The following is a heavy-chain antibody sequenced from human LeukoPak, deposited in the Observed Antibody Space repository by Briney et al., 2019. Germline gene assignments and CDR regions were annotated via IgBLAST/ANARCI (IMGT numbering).Heavy chain of an antibody. Sequence: ASVKVSCKASGYTFTDSEINWVRQAPGQGLEWMGWMNPNSGDTGYAQKFQGRVTMTKNTSISTAYMELSSLRSEDTAVFFCARGCSGSSCYTGWYFDLWGRGTLVTVSS. D-gene: IGHD2-2*02. V-gene: IGHV1-8*01. CDR1: GYTFTDSE. CDR3: ARGCSGSSCYTGWYFDL. CDR2: MNPNSGDT. J-gene: IGHJ2*01.